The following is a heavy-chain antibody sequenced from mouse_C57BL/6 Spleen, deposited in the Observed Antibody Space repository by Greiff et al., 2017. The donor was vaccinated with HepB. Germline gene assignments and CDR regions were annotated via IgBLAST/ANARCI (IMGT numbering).Heavy chain of an antibody. CDR3: TRRENSFYAMDY. V-gene: IGHV1-15*01. CDR1: GYTFTDYE. Sequence: QVTLKVSGAELVRPGASVTLSCKASGYTFTDYEMHWVKQTPVHGLEWIGAIDPETGGTAYNQKFKGKAILTADKSSSTAYMELRSLTSEDSAVYYCTRRENSFYAMDYWGQGTSVTVSS. J-gene: IGHJ4*01. CDR2: IDPETGGT.